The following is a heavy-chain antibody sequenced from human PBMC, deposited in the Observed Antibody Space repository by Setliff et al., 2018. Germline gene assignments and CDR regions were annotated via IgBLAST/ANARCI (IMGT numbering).Heavy chain of an antibody. V-gene: IGHV1-8*03. D-gene: IGHD1-26*01. J-gene: IGHJ6*03. Sequence: ASVKVSCKASGYTFTSYDINWVRQATGQGLEWMGWMNPNSGNTGYAQKFQGRVTITRNTSISTAYMELSSLRSEDTAVYYCARVKVIVGATPRTYYMDVWGKGTTVTISS. CDR2: MNPNSGNT. CDR3: ARVKVIVGATPRTYYMDV. CDR1: GYTFTSYD.